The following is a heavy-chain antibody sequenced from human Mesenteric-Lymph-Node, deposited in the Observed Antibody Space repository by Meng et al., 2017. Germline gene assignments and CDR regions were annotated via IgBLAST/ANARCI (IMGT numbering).Heavy chain of an antibody. V-gene: IGHV4-31*02. CDR3: ARVDSSGYFLDY. D-gene: IGHD3-22*01. CDR2: IYYSGST. J-gene: IGHJ4*01. Sequence: QVQLQESGSGLGKPSQTLPLNCTVSGGSISSGGHSWSWIRQHPGKGLEWIAYIYYSGSTYYNPSLKSRVILSVDTSKNQFSLKLSSVTAADTAVYYCARVDSSGYFLDYWGQGTLVTVSS. CDR1: GGSISSGGHS.